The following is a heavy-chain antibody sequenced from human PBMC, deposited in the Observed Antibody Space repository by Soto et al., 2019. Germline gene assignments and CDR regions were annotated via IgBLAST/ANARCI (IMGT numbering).Heavy chain of an antibody. CDR2: INHSGST. D-gene: IGHD3-22*01. Sequence: LSLTCAVYGGSFSGYYWSWIRQPPGKGLEWIGEINHSGSTNYNPSLKSRVTISVDTSKNQFSLKLSSVTAADTAVYYCARGGSGYYYENYFDYWGQGTLVTVSS. CDR3: ARGGSGYYYENYFDY. CDR1: GGSFSGYY. V-gene: IGHV4-34*01. J-gene: IGHJ4*02.